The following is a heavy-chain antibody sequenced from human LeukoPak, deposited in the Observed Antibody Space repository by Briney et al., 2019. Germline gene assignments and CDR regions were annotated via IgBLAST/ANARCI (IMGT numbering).Heavy chain of an antibody. V-gene: IGHV4-4*09. J-gene: IGHJ5*02. D-gene: IGHD3-10*01. Sequence: SETLSLTCTVSGDSISSYYWSWIRQPPGKGLEWIGNIYISGGTNKNPSLKSGVTISLDTSKNQFSMKLTSVTGADTGVYSCARQFYASGTRRFNWFDPWGQGTLVTVSS. CDR1: GDSISSYY. CDR2: IYISGGT. CDR3: ARQFYASGTRRFNWFDP.